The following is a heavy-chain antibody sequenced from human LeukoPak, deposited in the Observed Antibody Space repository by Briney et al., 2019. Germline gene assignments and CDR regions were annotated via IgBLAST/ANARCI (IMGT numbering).Heavy chain of an antibody. CDR3: ARGGLAVAGIYYFDY. D-gene: IGHD6-19*01. Sequence: HPGGSLRLSCVASGFTFNNNWMHWVRQAPGKGLVWVSRINSDGSSTSYADSVKGRFTISRDNAKNTLYLQMNSLRAEDTAVYYCARGGLAVAGIYYFDYWGQGTLVTVSS. CDR1: GFTFNNNW. J-gene: IGHJ4*02. CDR2: INSDGSST. V-gene: IGHV3-74*01.